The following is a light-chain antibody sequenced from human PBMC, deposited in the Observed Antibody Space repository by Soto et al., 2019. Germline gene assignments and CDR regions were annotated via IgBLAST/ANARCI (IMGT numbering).Light chain of an antibody. CDR3: QPYNVLPGT. V-gene: IGKV3-15*01. CDR1: QSVNSD. J-gene: IGKJ1*01. CDR2: GTS. Sequence: EIVMTQSPATLSVSPGERATLSCRASQSVNSDLAWYQQKPGQATRLLIYGTSTRATGVPAGFSGSGSGTHFTLTISGLQSEDFAVYYCQPYNVLPGTFVQGTKVEVK.